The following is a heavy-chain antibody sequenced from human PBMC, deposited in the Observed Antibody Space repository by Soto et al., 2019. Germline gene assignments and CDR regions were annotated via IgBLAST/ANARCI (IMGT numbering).Heavy chain of an antibody. D-gene: IGHD5-18*01. V-gene: IGHV1-69*13. CDR1: GGTFSSYA. CDR2: IIPIFGTA. CDR3: ASPVVDTAMIHYGMDV. J-gene: IGHJ6*02. Sequence: GASVKVSCKASGGTFSSYAISWVRQAPGQGLEWMGGIIPIFGTANYAQKFQGRVTITADESTSTAYMELSSLRSEDTAVYYCASPVVDTAMIHYGMDVWGQGTTVTVSS.